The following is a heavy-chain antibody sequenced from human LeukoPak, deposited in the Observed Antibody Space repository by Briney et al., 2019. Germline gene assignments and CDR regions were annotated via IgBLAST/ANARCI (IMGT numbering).Heavy chain of an antibody. V-gene: IGHV1-2*02. D-gene: IGHD4-17*01. Sequence: ASVKVSCKASGYTFTGYYMHWVRQAPGQGLEWMGWINPNSGGTNYAQKFQGRVTMTRDTSKNQFSLKLSSVTAADTAVYYCARLIREYYGDYNWFDPWGQGTLVTVSS. J-gene: IGHJ5*02. CDR1: GYTFTGYY. CDR2: INPNSGGT. CDR3: ARLIREYYGDYNWFDP.